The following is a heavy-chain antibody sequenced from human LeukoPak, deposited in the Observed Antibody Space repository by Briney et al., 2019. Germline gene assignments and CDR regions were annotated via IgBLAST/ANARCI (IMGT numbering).Heavy chain of an antibody. CDR3: ARQPTDYYGSGSYYLDFDY. J-gene: IGHJ4*02. D-gene: IGHD3-10*01. V-gene: IGHV4-39*01. CDR2: IYYSGST. Sequence: SETLSLTGTVSGGSISSSSYYWGWIRQPPGKGLEWIGSIYYSGSTYYNPSLKSRVTISVDTSKNQFSLKLSSVTAADTAVYYCARQPTDYYGSGSYYLDFDYWGQGTLVTVSS. CDR1: GGSISSSSYY.